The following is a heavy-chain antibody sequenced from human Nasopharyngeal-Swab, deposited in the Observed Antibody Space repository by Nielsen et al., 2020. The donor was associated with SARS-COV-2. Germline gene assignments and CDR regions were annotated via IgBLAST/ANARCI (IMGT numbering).Heavy chain of an antibody. CDR2: ISGHGGST. V-gene: IGHV3-23*01. CDR3: AKDPEAWELPSFYFDY. J-gene: IGHJ4*02. D-gene: IGHD1-26*01. Sequence: WIRQPPGKRLEWVSGISGHGGSTKYADSVKGRFTVSRDNSKNTLYLQMNSLRAEDTAVYYCAKDPEAWELPSFYFDYWGQGTLVTVSS.